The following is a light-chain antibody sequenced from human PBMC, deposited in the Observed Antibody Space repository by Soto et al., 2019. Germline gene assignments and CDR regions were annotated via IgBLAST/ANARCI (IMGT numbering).Light chain of an antibody. CDR3: QHFGGTTFT. J-gene: IGKJ5*01. V-gene: IGKV3-20*01. CDR2: AAS. CDR1: QSVSSSY. Sequence: EIVLTQSPGTLSLSPGEGATLSCRASQSVSSSYIAWYQQRPGQTPSLLIYAASTRDTGIPDRFSGSGSGTHFTLTISRLEPEDFAVYYCQHFGGTTFTFGQGTRLEIK.